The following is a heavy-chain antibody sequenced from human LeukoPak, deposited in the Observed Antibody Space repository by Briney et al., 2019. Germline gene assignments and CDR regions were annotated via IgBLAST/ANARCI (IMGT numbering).Heavy chain of an antibody. Sequence: SETLSLTCAVSGVSISSGGYYWSWIRQPPGKGLEWIGYIYHSGSSYFNPSLKSRVTLSVDTAKTQFSLKLPPVTAADTAVYYCARASGADEMYNWFHPWGQGTLVIVSS. V-gene: IGHV4-30-2*01. CDR2: IYHSGSS. CDR3: ARASGADEMYNWFHP. D-gene: IGHD2-8*02. J-gene: IGHJ5*02. CDR1: GVSISSGGYY.